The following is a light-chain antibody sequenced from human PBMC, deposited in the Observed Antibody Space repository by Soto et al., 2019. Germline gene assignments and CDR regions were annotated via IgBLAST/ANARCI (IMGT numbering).Light chain of an antibody. CDR1: QSVTANY. CDR3: QQDGSSPLT. Sequence: EIVLTQSPGTLSLSPGERATLSCRASQSVTANYLAWYQQKPGQAPRLVIYGASSRATGIPDRFSGRGSGTDFPLIINRLEPGDFAVDYFQQDGSSPLTFGGGTKVEIK. J-gene: IGKJ4*01. CDR2: GAS. V-gene: IGKV3-20*01.